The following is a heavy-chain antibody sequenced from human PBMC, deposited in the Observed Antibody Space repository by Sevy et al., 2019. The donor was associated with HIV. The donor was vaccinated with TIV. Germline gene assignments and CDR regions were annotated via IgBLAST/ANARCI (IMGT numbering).Heavy chain of an antibody. Sequence: GGSLRLSCAASGFTFSNAWMSWVRQAPGKGLEWVGRIKSKTDGGTTAYAEPVKGRFTISRDDSKNTLYLQMNSLKTEDTAVYYCTTGSVGYFDWLLPLGYWGQGTLVTVSS. D-gene: IGHD3-9*01. V-gene: IGHV3-15*01. CDR2: IKSKTDGGTT. J-gene: IGHJ4*02. CDR3: TTGSVGYFDWLLPLGY. CDR1: GFTFSNAW.